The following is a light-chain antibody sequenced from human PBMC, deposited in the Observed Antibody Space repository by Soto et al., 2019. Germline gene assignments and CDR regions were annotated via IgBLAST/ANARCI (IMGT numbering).Light chain of an antibody. J-gene: IGLJ1*01. V-gene: IGLV2-23*02. Sequence: QSVLTQPASVSGSPGQSITISCTGTSSDVGSYNLVSWYQQHPGKAPKLMIYEVSKRPSGVSNRFSGSKSGNTASLTISGLQAEDEADYYCCSYAAIYVFGTGTKGTVL. CDR3: CSYAAIYV. CDR1: SSDVGSYNL. CDR2: EVS.